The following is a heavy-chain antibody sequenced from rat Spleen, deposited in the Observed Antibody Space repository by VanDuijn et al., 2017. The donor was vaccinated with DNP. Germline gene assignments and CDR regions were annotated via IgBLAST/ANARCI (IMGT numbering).Heavy chain of an antibody. CDR1: GFTFNNYW. Sequence: EVQLVESGGDLVQPGRSLKLSCKVSGFTFNNYWMAWIRQVPGKGLEWIASIASSGGNTFYLDSVKGRFTVSRDDAKSALYLQMDSLRSEDTATYYCARDNYVTSGAMDAWGQGTSVTVSS. D-gene: IGHD1-11*01. CDR3: ARDNYVTSGAMDA. J-gene: IGHJ4*01. CDR2: IASSGGNT. V-gene: IGHV5-31*01.